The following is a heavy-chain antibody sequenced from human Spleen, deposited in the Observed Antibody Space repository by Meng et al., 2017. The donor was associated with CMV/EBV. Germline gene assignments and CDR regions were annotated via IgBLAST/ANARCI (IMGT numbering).Heavy chain of an antibody. CDR3: AKDKNPSVVAAGIYGENCFDP. CDR1: GFTFDDYA. V-gene: IGHV3-9*01. Sequence: SLKISCAASGFTFDDYAMHWVRQAPGKGLEWVSGISWNSGSIVYADSVKGRFTISRDNAKNSLYLQLNSLRPEDTALYYCAKDKNPSVVAAGIYGENCFDPWGQGTLVTVSS. D-gene: IGHD6-13*01. CDR2: ISWNSGSI. J-gene: IGHJ5*02.